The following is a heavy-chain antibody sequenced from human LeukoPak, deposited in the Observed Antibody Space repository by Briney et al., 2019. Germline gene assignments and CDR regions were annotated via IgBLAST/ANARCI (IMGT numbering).Heavy chain of an antibody. J-gene: IGHJ3*02. CDR3: AKSNGYGLIDI. Sequence: GGSLRLSCAASGFTVSSNYMSWVRQAPGKGLEWVSIIYSGGSTYYADSVKGRFTISRDNAKNSLYLQMNSLRAEDTALYYCAKSNGYGLIDIWGQGTMVTVSS. V-gene: IGHV3-53*05. D-gene: IGHD3-22*01. CDR2: IYSGGST. CDR1: GFTVSSNY.